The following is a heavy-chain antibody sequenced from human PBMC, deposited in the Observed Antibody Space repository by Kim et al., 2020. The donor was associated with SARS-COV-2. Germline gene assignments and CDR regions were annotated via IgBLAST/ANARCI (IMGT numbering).Heavy chain of an antibody. V-gene: IGHV4-34*01. J-gene: IGHJ5*02. CDR2: INHSGST. Sequence: SETLSLTCAVYGGSFSGYYWSWIRQPPGKGLEWIGEINHSGSTNYNPSLKSRVTISVDTSKNQFSLKLSSVTAADTAVYYCARGVVGCSGGSCYSRWFDP. CDR1: GGSFSGYY. D-gene: IGHD2-15*01. CDR3: ARGVVGCSGGSCYSRWFDP.